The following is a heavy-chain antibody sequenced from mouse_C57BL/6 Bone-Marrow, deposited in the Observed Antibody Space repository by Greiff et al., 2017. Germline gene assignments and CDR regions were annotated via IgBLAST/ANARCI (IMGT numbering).Heavy chain of an antibody. CDR3: AREEITTVVANYAMDY. D-gene: IGHD1-1*01. Sequence: VQLQQSGGGLVKPGGSLKLSCAASGFTFSSYAMSWVRQTPEKRLEWVANISDGGSYTYYPDNVKGRFTISRDNAKNNLYLQMSHLKSEDTAMYYCAREEITTVVANYAMDYWGQGTSVTVSS. J-gene: IGHJ4*01. CDR1: GFTFSSYA. V-gene: IGHV5-4*01. CDR2: ISDGGSYT.